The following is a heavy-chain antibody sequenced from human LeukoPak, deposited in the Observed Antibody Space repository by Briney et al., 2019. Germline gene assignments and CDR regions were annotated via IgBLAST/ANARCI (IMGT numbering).Heavy chain of an antibody. Sequence: GGSLRLSCAASGFTFSSYAMSWVRQAPGKGLEWVSAISGSGGSTYYADSVKGRFTISRDNSKNTLYLQMNSLRAEDTAVYYCAKVGKDSSSWGDYYDSSGFYYFDYWGQGTLVTVSS. CDR2: ISGSGGST. J-gene: IGHJ4*02. CDR3: AKVGKDSSSWGDYYDSSGFYYFDY. CDR1: GFTFSSYA. V-gene: IGHV3-23*01. D-gene: IGHD3-22*01.